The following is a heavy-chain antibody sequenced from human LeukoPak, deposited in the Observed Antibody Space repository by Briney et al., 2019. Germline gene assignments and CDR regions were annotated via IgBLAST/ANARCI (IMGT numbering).Heavy chain of an antibody. D-gene: IGHD3-3*01. CDR2: IDPSDSYT. J-gene: IGHJ4*02. CDR3: ARRNRVAIIDY. CDR1: GYSFTSYW. Sequence: GESLKISWEGSGYSFTSYWITWVRPMPGKGLEWMGRIDPSDSYTKYSPSFQGHVTISADKSISTVYLQWSSLKASDTAMYYCARRNRVAIIDYWGQGTLVTVSS. V-gene: IGHV5-10-1*01.